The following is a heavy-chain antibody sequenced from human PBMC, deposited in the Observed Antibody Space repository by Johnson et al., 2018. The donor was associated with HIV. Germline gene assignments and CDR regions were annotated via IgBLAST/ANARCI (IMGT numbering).Heavy chain of an antibody. J-gene: IGHJ3*02. Sequence: VQLLESGGGVVQPGRSLRLSCAASGFTFSSYAMHWVRQAPGKGLEWVAVISYDGSNKYYADSVRGRFTISRDISKNTLYLQMDSLRPDDTALYYCARGRKDIDAADGLDNDAFDMWGQGTLVTVSS. CDR1: GFTFSSYA. CDR2: ISYDGSNK. CDR3: ARGRKDIDAADGLDNDAFDM. V-gene: IGHV3-30-3*01. D-gene: IGHD6-13*01.